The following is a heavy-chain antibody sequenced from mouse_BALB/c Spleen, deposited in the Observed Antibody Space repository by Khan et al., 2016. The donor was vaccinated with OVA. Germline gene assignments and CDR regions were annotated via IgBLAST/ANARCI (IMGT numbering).Heavy chain of an antibody. Sequence: QIQLVQSGPELKKPGETVKISCKASGYAFTNNGMNWARQAPGKGLKWMGWINTYTGEPTYAADFKGRFAFSLETSASTAYLQINNLKNEDTATYFCARVGYSGTMDYWGLGTSVTVSS. CDR3: ARVGYSGTMDY. V-gene: IGHV9-3-1*01. J-gene: IGHJ4*01. CDR1: GYAFTNNG. D-gene: IGHD2-14*01. CDR2: INTYTGEP.